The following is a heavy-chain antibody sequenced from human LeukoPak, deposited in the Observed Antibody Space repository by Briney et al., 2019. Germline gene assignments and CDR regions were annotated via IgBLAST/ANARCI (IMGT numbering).Heavy chain of an antibody. V-gene: IGHV4-59*01. CDR2: IYYSGST. Sequence: SETLSLTCTASGGSISNYYWSWIRQPPGKGLEWIGYIYYSGSTNYNPSLKSRVTISVDTSKNQFSLKLSSVTAADTAVYYCARAGYSSGWRLIDYWGQGTLVTVSS. CDR1: GGSISNYY. D-gene: IGHD6-19*01. J-gene: IGHJ4*02. CDR3: ARAGYSSGWRLIDY.